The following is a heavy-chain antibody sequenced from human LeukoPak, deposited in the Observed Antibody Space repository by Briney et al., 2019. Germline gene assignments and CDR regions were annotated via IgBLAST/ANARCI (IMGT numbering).Heavy chain of an antibody. CDR1: GYTFTSYY. V-gene: IGHV1-46*01. CDR2: INPSGGRT. J-gene: IGHJ4*02. Sequence: ASVKVSCKASGYTFTSYYMHWVRQAPGQGLEWMGIINPSGGRTSYAQKFQGRVTMTRVTSTSTVYMELSSLRSEDTAVYYCARDWTYYYDNSVLGDYWGQGTLVTVSS. D-gene: IGHD3-22*01. CDR3: ARDWTYYYDNSVLGDY.